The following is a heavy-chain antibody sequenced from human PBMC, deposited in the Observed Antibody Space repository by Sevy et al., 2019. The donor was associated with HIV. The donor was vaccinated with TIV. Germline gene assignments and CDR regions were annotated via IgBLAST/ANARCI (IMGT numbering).Heavy chain of an antibody. CDR1: GFTFSSYA. CDR3: AKAGLVYCSSGSCLDY. CDR2: ISGSGGST. J-gene: IGHJ4*02. D-gene: IGHD2-15*01. V-gene: IGHV3-23*01. Sequence: GGSLRLSCAASGFTFSSYAMSWVRQAPGKGLEWVSAISGSGGSTYYADSVKGRFTISRDNSKNTLYLQMNSLRAEDTAVYYCAKAGLVYCSSGSCLDYCGQGTLVTVSS.